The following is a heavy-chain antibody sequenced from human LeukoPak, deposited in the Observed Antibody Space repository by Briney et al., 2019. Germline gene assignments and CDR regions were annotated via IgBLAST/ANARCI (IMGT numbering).Heavy chain of an antibody. V-gene: IGHV4-59*01. J-gene: IGHJ2*01. Sequence: PSETLSLTCTVSGGSISSYYWSWIRQPPGKGLEWIGYIYYSGSTNYNPSLKSRVTISVDTSKTQFSLKLSSVTAADTAVYYCARVGGFWSGYPNWYFDLWGRGTLVTVSS. CDR3: ARVGGFWSGYPNWYFDL. CDR2: IYYSGST. D-gene: IGHD3-3*01. CDR1: GGSISSYY.